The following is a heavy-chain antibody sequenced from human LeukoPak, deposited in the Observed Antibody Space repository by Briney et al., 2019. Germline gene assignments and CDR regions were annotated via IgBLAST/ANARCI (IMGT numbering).Heavy chain of an antibody. Sequence: GGSLRLSCAASGFTFSSYWMSWVRQAPGKGLEWVANIKQDGSEKYYVDSVKGGFTISRDNAKNSLYLHMNSLRAEDTAVYYCAKATGRITMIVVVISDYWGQGTLVTVSS. D-gene: IGHD3-22*01. J-gene: IGHJ4*02. CDR3: AKATGRITMIVVVISDY. CDR2: IKQDGSEK. CDR1: GFTFSSYW. V-gene: IGHV3-7*03.